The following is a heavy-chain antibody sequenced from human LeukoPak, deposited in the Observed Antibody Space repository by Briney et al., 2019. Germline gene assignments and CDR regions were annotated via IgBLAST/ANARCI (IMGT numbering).Heavy chain of an antibody. V-gene: IGHV3-66*02. J-gene: IGHJ4*02. CDR3: ARDPGYNGY. D-gene: IGHD1-1*01. Sequence: GGSLRLSCAASGFTVRNNYMSWVRQVPGKGLEWVSAIYSDGSTNYTDSVKGRFTISRDNSKNTLYLQMNSMRTEDTAVYYSARDPGYNGYWGQGTLVTVSS. CDR1: GFTVRNNY. CDR2: IYSDGST.